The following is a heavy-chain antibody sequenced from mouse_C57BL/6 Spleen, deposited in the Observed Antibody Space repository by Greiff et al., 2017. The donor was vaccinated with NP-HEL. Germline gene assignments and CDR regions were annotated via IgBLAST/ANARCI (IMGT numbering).Heavy chain of an antibody. CDR2: INPSSGYT. CDR3: ARGTTVASYAVDY. Sequence: QVQLQQSGAELAKPGASVKLSCKASGYTFTSYWMHWVKQRPGQGLEWIGYINPSSGYTKYNQKFKDKATLTADKSSSTAYMQLSSLTYEDSAVYYCARGTTVASYAVDYWGQGTSVTVSS. CDR1: GYTFTSYW. D-gene: IGHD1-1*01. V-gene: IGHV1-7*01. J-gene: IGHJ4*01.